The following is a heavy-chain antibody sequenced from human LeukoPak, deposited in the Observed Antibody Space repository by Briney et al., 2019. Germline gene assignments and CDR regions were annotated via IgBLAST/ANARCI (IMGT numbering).Heavy chain of an antibody. D-gene: IGHD3-9*01. CDR1: GFTFSSYG. CDR2: ISSSSSYI. J-gene: IGHJ4*02. Sequence: GGSLRLSCAASGFTFSSYGMNWVRQAPGKGLEWVSSISSSSSYIYYADSVKGRFTISRDNAKNSLYLQMNSLRAEDPAVYYCARDFDWLLDYWGQGTLVTVSS. CDR3: ARDFDWLLDY. V-gene: IGHV3-21*01.